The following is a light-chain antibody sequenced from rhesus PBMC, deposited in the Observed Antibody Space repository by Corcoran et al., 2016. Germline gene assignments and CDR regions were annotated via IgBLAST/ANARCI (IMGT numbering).Light chain of an antibody. CDR2: RVS. CDR3: MQDLQTPLT. V-gene: IGKV2-73*01. CDR1: QSLLHSDGSTY. J-gene: IGKJ4*01. Sequence: DIVMTQTPPSLPVTPGEPASISCRSSQSLLHSDGSTYLYWYLQKPGQPPRLLIYRVSNRCSGVPDRCRGSGSGTDFILKISRVEAEDVGVYYCMQDLQTPLTFGGGTKVELK.